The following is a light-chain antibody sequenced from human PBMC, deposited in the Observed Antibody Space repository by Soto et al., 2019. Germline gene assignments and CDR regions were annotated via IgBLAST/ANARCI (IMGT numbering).Light chain of an antibody. V-gene: IGLV2-14*01. CDR3: ISYKTDDTFV. Sequence: QSALTQPASVSGSPGQSITISCAGTRSDNCASNSVSWYQHLPGRSPTLIIYEATNRPSGVSERFSGSKAGDTASLTISGLQADDEAEYFCISYKTDDTFVFGSGTKLTVL. CDR2: EAT. J-gene: IGLJ1*01. CDR1: RSDNCASNS.